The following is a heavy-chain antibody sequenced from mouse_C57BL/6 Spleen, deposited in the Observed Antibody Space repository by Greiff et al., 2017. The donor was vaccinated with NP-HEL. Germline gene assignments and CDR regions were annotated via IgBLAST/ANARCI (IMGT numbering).Heavy chain of an antibody. V-gene: IGHV1-53*01. Sequence: QVQLQQPGTELVKPGASVKLSCKASGYTFTSYWMHWVKQRPGQGLEWIGNINPSNGGTNYNEKFKSKATLTVDKSSSTAYMQLSSLTSEDSAVYYCARSKATRGYYYAMDYWGQGTSVTVSS. D-gene: IGHD3-2*02. CDR3: ARSKATRGYYYAMDY. CDR1: GYTFTSYW. J-gene: IGHJ4*01. CDR2: INPSNGGT.